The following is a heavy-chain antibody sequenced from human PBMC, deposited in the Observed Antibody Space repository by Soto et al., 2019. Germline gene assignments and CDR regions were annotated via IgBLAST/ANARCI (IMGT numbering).Heavy chain of an antibody. CDR2: IYYSGST. V-gene: IGHV4-39*01. Sequence: SGSLDLARAVCGDCISSRRYAGAWIRQPPGKGLEWIGSIYYSGSTYYNPSLKSRVTISVDTSRNQFSLKLSSVTAADTAMYYCARGGATIVVVHEYFQHWGQGTLVTDS. J-gene: IGHJ1*01. CDR1: GDCISSRRYA. D-gene: IGHD3-22*01. CDR3: ARGGATIVVVHEYFQH.